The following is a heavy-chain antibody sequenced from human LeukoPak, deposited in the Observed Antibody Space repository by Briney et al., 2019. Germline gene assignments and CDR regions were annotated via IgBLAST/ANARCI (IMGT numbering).Heavy chain of an antibody. CDR2: MNPSSGNT. J-gene: IGHJ4*02. CDR1: GYTFTSYD. D-gene: IGHD2-15*01. Sequence: ASVKVSCKASGYTFTSYDINWVRQATGHGLEYMGWMNPSSGNTGYAQKFQGRVTMTRNTSISTAYMELSSLRSEDTAVYYCARGAPGGYCSGGSCPYYDYWGQGSLVTVSS. V-gene: IGHV1-8*01. CDR3: ARGAPGGYCSGGSCPYYDY.